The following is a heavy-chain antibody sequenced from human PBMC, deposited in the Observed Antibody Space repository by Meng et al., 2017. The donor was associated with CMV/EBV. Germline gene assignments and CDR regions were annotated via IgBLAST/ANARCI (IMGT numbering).Heavy chain of an antibody. CDR3: ATNPIVVVPAAIS. CDR1: GFNFSSYS. Sequence: AASGFNFSSYSMNWVRQAPGKGLEWVSSISSSSSYIYYADSVKGRFTISRDNAKNSLYLQMNSLRAEDTAVYYCATNPIVVVPAAISWGQGTLVTVSS. CDR2: ISSSSSYI. D-gene: IGHD2-2*01. V-gene: IGHV3-21*01. J-gene: IGHJ4*02.